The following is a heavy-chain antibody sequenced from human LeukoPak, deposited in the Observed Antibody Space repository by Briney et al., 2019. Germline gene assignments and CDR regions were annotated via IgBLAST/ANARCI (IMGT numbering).Heavy chain of an antibody. D-gene: IGHD3-22*01. V-gene: IGHV1-46*01. Sequence: ASVKVSCKASGYTFISYYMHWVRQAPGQGLEWMGIINPSGGSTSYAQKFQGRVTMTRDTSTSTVYMELSSLRSEDTAVYYCARDLDYYDSSGYYYARVKATGFDYWGQGTLVTVSS. CDR1: GYTFISYY. CDR2: INPSGGST. CDR3: ARDLDYYDSSGYYYARVKATGFDY. J-gene: IGHJ4*02.